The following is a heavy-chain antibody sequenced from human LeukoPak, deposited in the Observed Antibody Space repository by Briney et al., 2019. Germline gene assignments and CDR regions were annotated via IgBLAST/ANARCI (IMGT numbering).Heavy chain of an antibody. CDR2: IYTSGST. V-gene: IGHV4-4*07. D-gene: IGHD6-19*01. Sequence: SETLSLTCTASGGSISSYYWSWIRQPAGKGLEWIGRIYTSGSTNYNPSLKSRVTLSVDTSKNQFSLDLSSVTAADTAVYYCARDGGRIGWFYFDYWGQGTRVPVSS. J-gene: IGHJ4*02. CDR3: ARDGGRIGWFYFDY. CDR1: GGSISSYY.